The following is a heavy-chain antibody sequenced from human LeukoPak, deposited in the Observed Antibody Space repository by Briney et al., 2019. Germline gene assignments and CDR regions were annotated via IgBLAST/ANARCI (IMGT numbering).Heavy chain of an antibody. CDR2: IYHSGST. CDR3: ARVISGWGFDY. CDR1: GYSISSGYY. D-gene: IGHD6-25*01. J-gene: IGHJ4*02. Sequence: PSETLSLTCSVSGYSISSGYYWGWIRQPPGKGLEWIGSIYHSGSTYYNPSLKSRVTISVDTSKNQFSLKLSSVTAADTAVYYCARVISGWGFDYWGQGTLVTVSS. V-gene: IGHV4-38-2*02.